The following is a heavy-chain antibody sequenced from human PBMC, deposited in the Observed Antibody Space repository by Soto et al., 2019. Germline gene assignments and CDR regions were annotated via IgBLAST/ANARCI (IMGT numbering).Heavy chain of an antibody. CDR3: ARGHSSVWYGLGY. D-gene: IGHD6-19*01. J-gene: IGHJ4*02. CDR1: GGSFSGYY. Sequence: PSETLSLTCAVYGGSFSGYYWSWIRQPPGKGLEWIGEINHSGSTNYNPSLKSRVTISVDTSKNQFSLKLSSVTAADTALYYCARGHSSVWYGLGYWGQGTLVTVSS. V-gene: IGHV4-34*01. CDR2: INHSGST.